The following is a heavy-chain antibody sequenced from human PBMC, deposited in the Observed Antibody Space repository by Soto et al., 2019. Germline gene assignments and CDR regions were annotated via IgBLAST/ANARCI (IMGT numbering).Heavy chain of an antibody. CDR1: GGSISSYY. V-gene: IGHV4-59*01. J-gene: IGHJ3*02. CDR3: ARPRRGSAGAFDI. Sequence: QVQLQESGPGLVKPSETLSLTCTVSGGSISSYYWSWIRQPPGKGLEWIGYIYYSGSTNYNPSLKRRVTISVDTSKNQFSLKLSSVTAADTAVYYCARPRRGSAGAFDIWGQGTMVTVSS. CDR2: IYYSGST. D-gene: IGHD1-26*01.